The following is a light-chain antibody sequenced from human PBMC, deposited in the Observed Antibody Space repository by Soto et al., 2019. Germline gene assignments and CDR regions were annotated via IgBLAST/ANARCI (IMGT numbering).Light chain of an antibody. J-gene: IGLJ2*01. Sequence: QSALTQPASVSGSPGQSITISCTGTSSDVGGYNYVSWYEQHPGKAPKLMIYEVNNRPSGVSNRFSGSKSGNTASLTISGLQAEDEADYYCSSYTTSSTLVVFGGGTKLHVL. CDR2: EVN. V-gene: IGLV2-14*01. CDR1: SSDVGGYNY. CDR3: SSYTTSSTLVV.